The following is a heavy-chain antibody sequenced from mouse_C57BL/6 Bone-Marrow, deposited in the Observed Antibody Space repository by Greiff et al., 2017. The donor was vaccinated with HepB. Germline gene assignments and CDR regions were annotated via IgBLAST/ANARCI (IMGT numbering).Heavy chain of an antibody. CDR3: ARSITTEYYFDY. J-gene: IGHJ2*01. D-gene: IGHD1-1*01. CDR1: GYTFTSYG. V-gene: IGHV1-81*01. Sequence: QVQLQQSGAELARPGASVKLSCKASGYTFTSYGISWVKQRTGQGLEWIGEIYPRSGNTYYNEKFQGKATLTADKSSSTAYMELRSLTSEDSAVYFGARSITTEYYFDYWGQGTTLTVSS. CDR2: IYPRSGNT.